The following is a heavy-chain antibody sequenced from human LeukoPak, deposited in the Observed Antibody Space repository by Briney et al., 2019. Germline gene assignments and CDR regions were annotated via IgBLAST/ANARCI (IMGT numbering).Heavy chain of an antibody. CDR2: INPNSGGT. D-gene: IGHD6-6*01. CDR3: ARSYSSSPLALDY. J-gene: IGHJ4*02. V-gene: IGHV1-2*02. Sequence: ASVKVSCKASGYTFTGYYMHWVRQAPGQGLEWMGWINPNSGGTNYAQKFQGRVTMIRDTSISTAYMELSRLRSDDTAVYYCARSYSSSPLALDYWGQGTLVTVSS. CDR1: GYTFTGYY.